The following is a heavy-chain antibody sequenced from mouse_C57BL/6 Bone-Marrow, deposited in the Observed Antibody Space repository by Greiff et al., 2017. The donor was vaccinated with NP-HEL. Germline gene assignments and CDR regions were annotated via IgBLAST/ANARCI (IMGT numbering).Heavy chain of an antibody. CDR3: TRFNWAWFAY. V-gene: IGHV5-9-1*02. CDR2: ISSGGDYI. CDR1: GFTFSSYA. Sequence: EVKVEESGEGLVKPGGSLKLSCAASGFTFSSYAMSWVRQTPEKRLEWVAYISSGGDYIYYADTVKGRFTISRDNARNTLYLQMSSLKSEDTAMYYCTRFNWAWFAYWGQGTLVTVSA. J-gene: IGHJ3*01. D-gene: IGHD4-1*01.